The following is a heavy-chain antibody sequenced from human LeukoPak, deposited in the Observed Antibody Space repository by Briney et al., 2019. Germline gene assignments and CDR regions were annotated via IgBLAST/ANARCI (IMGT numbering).Heavy chain of an antibody. Sequence: PGGSLRLSCTASGFTLGDYAMSWVRQAPGKGLEWVGFIRSKAYGGTTEYAASVKGRFTISRDDSKSIAYLQMNSLKTEDTAVYYCTRDKVAETGGFDYWGQGTLVTVSS. CDR2: IRSKAYGGTT. V-gene: IGHV3-49*04. J-gene: IGHJ4*02. D-gene: IGHD6-19*01. CDR1: GFTLGDYA. CDR3: TRDKVAETGGFDY.